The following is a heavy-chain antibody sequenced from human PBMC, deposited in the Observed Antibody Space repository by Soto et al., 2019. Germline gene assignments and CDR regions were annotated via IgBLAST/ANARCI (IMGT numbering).Heavy chain of an antibody. Sequence: EVQLVESGGGLVQPGGSLRLSCAASGFTFRSYSMNWVRQAPGKGLEWVSYISSSSSTIYYADSVKGRFTISRDNAKNSLYLQMNTLRAEDTAVYYCARDRPGYSYGLDYWGQGTLVTVSS. CDR1: GFTFRSYS. CDR3: ARDRPGYSYGLDY. V-gene: IGHV3-48*01. CDR2: ISSSSSTI. D-gene: IGHD5-18*01. J-gene: IGHJ4*02.